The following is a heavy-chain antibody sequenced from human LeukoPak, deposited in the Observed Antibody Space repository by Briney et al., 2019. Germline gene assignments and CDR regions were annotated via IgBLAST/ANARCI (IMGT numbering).Heavy chain of an antibody. D-gene: IGHD3-22*01. J-gene: IGHJ4*02. CDR1: GFTVSSNY. V-gene: IGHV3-66*01. Sequence: PGGSLRLSCAASGFTVSSNYMSWVRQAPGKGLEWVSVIYSGGSTYYADSVKGRFTISRDNAKNSLYLQMNSLRAEDTAVYYCARDHPTYYYDSSGYWEEVVRDYWGQGTLVTVSS. CDR2: IYSGGST. CDR3: ARDHPTYYYDSSGYWEEVVRDY.